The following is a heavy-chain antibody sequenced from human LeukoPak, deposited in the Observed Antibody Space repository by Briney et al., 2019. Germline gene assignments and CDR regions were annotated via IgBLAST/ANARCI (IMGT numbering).Heavy chain of an antibody. J-gene: IGHJ5*02. V-gene: IGHV1-46*01. CDR2: INPSGGST. Sequence: ASVKVSCKASGYTFTSYYMHWVRQAPGQGLEWMGIINPSGGSTSYAQKFQGRVTISVDTSKNQFSLKLSSVTAADTAVYYCARLASLSTIAHRGRTWVDPWGQGTLVTVSS. CDR3: ARLASLSTIAHRGRTWVDP. CDR1: GYTFTSYY. D-gene: IGHD4/OR15-4a*01.